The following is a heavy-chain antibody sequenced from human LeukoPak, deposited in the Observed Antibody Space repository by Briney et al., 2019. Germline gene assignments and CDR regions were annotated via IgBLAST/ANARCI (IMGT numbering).Heavy chain of an antibody. J-gene: IGHJ6*02. CDR2: IKQDGSEK. V-gene: IGHV3-7*01. CDR3: ARNMRASYYSDSSGYYYHYYYGMDV. D-gene: IGHD3-22*01. Sequence: GGSLRLSCAASGFTFSSYWMSWVRQAPGKGLEWVANIKQDGSEKYYVDSVKGRFTISRDNAKNSLYLQMNSLRAEDTAVYYCARNMRASYYSDSSGYYYHYYYGMDVWGQGTTVTVSS. CDR1: GFTFSSYW.